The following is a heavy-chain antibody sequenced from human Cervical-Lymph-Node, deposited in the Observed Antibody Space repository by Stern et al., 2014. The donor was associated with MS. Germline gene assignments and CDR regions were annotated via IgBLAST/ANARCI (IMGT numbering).Heavy chain of an antibody. V-gene: IGHV3-9*01. J-gene: IGHJ6*02. Sequence: EVQLVESGGGLVQPGRSLRLSCAASGFTFNDYAMHWVRQAPGKGLEWVSGISWSVGSIGYADSVRGRFTISRDNAKNTLYLQMNSLRAEDTALYYCAKATKNYYYYGMDVWGQGTTVTVSS. CDR2: ISWSVGSI. CDR1: GFTFNDYA. CDR3: AKATKNYYYYGMDV.